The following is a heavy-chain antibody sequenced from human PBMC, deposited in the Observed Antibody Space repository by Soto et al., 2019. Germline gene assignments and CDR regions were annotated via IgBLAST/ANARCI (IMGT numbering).Heavy chain of an antibody. CDR3: ARDLLRAAGTVGV. CDR1: GFTFSSYG. J-gene: IGHJ6*02. CDR2: IWYDGSNK. V-gene: IGHV3-33*01. Sequence: GGSLRLSCAASGFTFSSYGMHWVRQAPGKGLEWVAVIWYDGSNKYYADSVKGRFTISRDNSKNTLYLQMNSLRAEDTAVYYCARDLLRAAGTVGVWGQGTTVTVSS. D-gene: IGHD6-13*01.